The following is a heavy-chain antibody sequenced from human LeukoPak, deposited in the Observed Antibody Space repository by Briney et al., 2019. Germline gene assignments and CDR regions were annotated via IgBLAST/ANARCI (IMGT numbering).Heavy chain of an antibody. Sequence: HPGGSLRLSCAASGFTFSSFGMHWVRQAPGKGLEWLAVISYDGSNKFYADSVKGRFTISRDNSNNTLMLQMNSLRAEDTAAYYCASKIAVRSMGRDYWGQGTLVTVSS. J-gene: IGHJ4*02. CDR2: ISYDGSNK. V-gene: IGHV3-30*03. D-gene: IGHD6-6*01. CDR3: ASKIAVRSMGRDY. CDR1: GFTFSSFG.